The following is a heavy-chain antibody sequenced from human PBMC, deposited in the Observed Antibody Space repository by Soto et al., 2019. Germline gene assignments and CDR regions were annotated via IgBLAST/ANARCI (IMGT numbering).Heavy chain of an antibody. CDR2: IGRVSSHI. V-gene: IGHV3-21*01. D-gene: IGHD5-12*01. CDR3: ARDVYTGYDSYYYYYMDV. Sequence: EVQLVESGGGLVRPGGSLRLSCAASGFTFSSYSINWVRQAPGKGLEWVSSIGRVSSHIYYADSVKGRFTVSRDNDKNSLYLQMNNLRVEDTAVYYCARDVYTGYDSYYYYYMDVWGKGTTVTVSS. CDR1: GFTFSSYS. J-gene: IGHJ6*03.